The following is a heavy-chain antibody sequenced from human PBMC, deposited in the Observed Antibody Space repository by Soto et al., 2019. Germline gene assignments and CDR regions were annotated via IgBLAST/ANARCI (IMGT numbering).Heavy chain of an antibody. CDR1: GGSISSYY. J-gene: IGHJ4*02. Sequence: PSETLSLTCTVSGGSISSYYWSWIRQPPGKGLEWIGYIYYSGSTNYNPSLKSRVTISVDTSKSQFSLKLSSVTAADTAVYYCARRRGYCSSGSCYWLHVFDYWGQGTLVTAPQ. CDR3: ARRRGYCSSGSCYWLHVFDY. V-gene: IGHV4-59*01. D-gene: IGHD2-15*01. CDR2: IYYSGST.